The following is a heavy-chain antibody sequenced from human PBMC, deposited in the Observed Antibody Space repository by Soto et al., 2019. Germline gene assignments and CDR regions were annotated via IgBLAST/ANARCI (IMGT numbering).Heavy chain of an antibody. J-gene: IGHJ4*02. D-gene: IGHD3-3*01. V-gene: IGHV3-23*01. CDR1: GFTFNSYA. Sequence: GGSLRLSCVASGFTFNSYAMSWVRQAPGKGPEWVSVIGGSGDNANYAESVRGRFTISRDNSKNTLYLQMDSLTADDTALYLCAKIHYTSGGGFHHWGPGTLVTVSS. CDR3: AKIHYTSGGGFHH. CDR2: IGGSGDNA.